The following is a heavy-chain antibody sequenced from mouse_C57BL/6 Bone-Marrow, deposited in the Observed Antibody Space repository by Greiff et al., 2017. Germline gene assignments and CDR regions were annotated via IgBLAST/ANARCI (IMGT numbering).Heavy chain of an antibody. Sequence: QVQLQQPGAELVRPGSSVKLSCKASGYTFTSYWLHWVKQRPIQGLEWIGNIDPSDSETHYNQKFTDKATLTVDKSSSTAYMQLSSLTSEDSAVYNCAREDSSGYSFAYWGQGTLVTVSA. CDR2: IDPSDSET. J-gene: IGHJ3*01. CDR1: GYTFTSYW. D-gene: IGHD3-2*02. V-gene: IGHV1-52*01. CDR3: AREDSSGYSFAY.